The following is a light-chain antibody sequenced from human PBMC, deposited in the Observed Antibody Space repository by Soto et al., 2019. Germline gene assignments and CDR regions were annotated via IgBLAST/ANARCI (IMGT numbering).Light chain of an antibody. Sequence: DIQMTQSPSSLSASVGDRVTITCRASQGISHYLAWYQQKPGKVPKLLISATSTLQSGVPSRFSGSGSGTDFTLTISTLQPEDVATYFCQKHNSAPHTFGGGTKVDIK. J-gene: IGKJ4*01. V-gene: IGKV1-27*01. CDR2: ATS. CDR1: QGISHY. CDR3: QKHNSAPHT.